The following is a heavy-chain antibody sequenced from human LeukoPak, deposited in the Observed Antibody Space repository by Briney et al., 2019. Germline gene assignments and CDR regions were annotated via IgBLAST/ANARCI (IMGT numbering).Heavy chain of an antibody. CDR2: TWYDGSNK. CDR3: ARARNAVVTAIDY. J-gene: IGHJ4*01. CDR1: GVNFSSYG. Sequence: GGSLRLSCAASGVNFSSYGMHWVRQAPGQGLGWVAVTWYDGSNKYYADSVRGRFTISRDNSKNTLYLQMNSLRAEDTAVYYCARARNAVVTAIDYWGQGTLVTVSS. V-gene: IGHV3-33*01. D-gene: IGHD4-23*01.